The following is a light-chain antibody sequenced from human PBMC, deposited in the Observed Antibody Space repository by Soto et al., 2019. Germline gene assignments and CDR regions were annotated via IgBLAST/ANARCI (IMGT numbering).Light chain of an antibody. J-gene: IGKJ1*01. Sequence: DIQMTQSPSSLSASVGDRVTITCRASQGISTYLNWYQQKPGKAPKLLIYAASSLQSGVPSRFSGSESETHFTLTISSLQPEDFANYSCQQSYSTTWTFGQGTKVESK. CDR3: QQSYSTTWT. CDR2: AAS. CDR1: QGISTY. V-gene: IGKV1-39*01.